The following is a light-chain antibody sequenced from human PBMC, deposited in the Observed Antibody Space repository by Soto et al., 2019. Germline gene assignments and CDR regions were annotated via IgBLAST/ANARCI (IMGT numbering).Light chain of an antibody. CDR1: QSVSSY. V-gene: IGKV3-11*01. CDR3: QQRSNWPPT. Sequence: IVLTQSPATLSLSPGERATLSCRASQSVSSYLAWYQQKPGQAPRLLIYDAFNRANGIPARFSGSGSGTDFTLTISSLEPEAFALYYCQQRSNWPPTFGLGTKVEFK. CDR2: DAF. J-gene: IGKJ1*01.